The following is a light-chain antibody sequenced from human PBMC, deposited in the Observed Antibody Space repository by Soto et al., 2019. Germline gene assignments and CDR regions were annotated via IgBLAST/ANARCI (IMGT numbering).Light chain of an antibody. J-gene: IGKJ1*01. CDR2: SAS. Sequence: AIQMTQSPSSVSASVGDRVTITCRASQGIRNELGWYQQKPGKAPKLLIYSASSLQSGVPSRFSGSGSGTEFILTISGLQPEDVATYCCLQDFTYPRTFGQGTKV. CDR1: QGIRNE. CDR3: LQDFTYPRT. V-gene: IGKV1-6*01.